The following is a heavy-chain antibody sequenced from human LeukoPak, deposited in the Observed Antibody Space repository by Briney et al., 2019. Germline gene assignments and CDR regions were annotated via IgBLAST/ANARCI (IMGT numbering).Heavy chain of an antibody. J-gene: IGHJ4*02. Sequence: GESLKLSCKASGYSFTSYCIGWVRQMPGKGLEWMGIIYPGDSDTRYSPSFQGQVTISADKSISTAYLQWSSLKASDTAMYYCARRGRYCSSTSCYGDYWGQGTLVTVSS. V-gene: IGHV5-51*03. CDR3: ARRGRYCSSTSCYGDY. CDR2: IYPGDSDT. D-gene: IGHD2-2*01. CDR1: GYSFTSYC.